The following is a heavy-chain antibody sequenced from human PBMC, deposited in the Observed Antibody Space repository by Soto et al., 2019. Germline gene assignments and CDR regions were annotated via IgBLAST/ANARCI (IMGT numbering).Heavy chain of an antibody. CDR2: ISAYNGNT. J-gene: IGHJ4*02. D-gene: IGHD2-2*01. CDR3: ARDQCSSTRCYGYFDY. CDR1: GSTFTSNV. Sequence: QVQLVQSGAEVKKPGASVKVSCKASGSTFTSNVITWVRQAPGQGLEGMGWISAYNGNTNYAQKHQGRVTMTTDTATSTAYMVLRSLRSDDTAVYYCARDQCSSTRCYGYFDYWGQGTLVTVSS. V-gene: IGHV1-18*01.